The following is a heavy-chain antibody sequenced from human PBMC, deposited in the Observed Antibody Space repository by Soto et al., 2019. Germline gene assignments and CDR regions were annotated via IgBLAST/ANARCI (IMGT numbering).Heavy chain of an antibody. CDR3: ASQRGNTFGPYDD. Sequence: SETLSLTCTGSGGSISSGGYSWTWIRQHPGKGLEWIGYIYYSGSTYYKPSLKSRVTISVDKSRNQFSLKLSSVTAADTAVYFCASQRGNTFGPYDDWGQGTQVTVSS. J-gene: IGHJ4*01. V-gene: IGHV4-31*03. D-gene: IGHD3-16*01. CDR2: IYYSGST. CDR1: GGSISSGGYS.